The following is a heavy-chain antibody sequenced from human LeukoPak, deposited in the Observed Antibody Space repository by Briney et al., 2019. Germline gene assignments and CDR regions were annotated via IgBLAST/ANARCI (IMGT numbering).Heavy chain of an antibody. CDR3: ARMRSACFDY. V-gene: IGHV1-3*03. CDR2: INAGNGNT. CDR1: GYTFTSYD. D-gene: IGHD5-24*01. J-gene: IGHJ4*02. Sequence: GASVKVSCKASGYTFTSYDITWVRQVTGQGLEWMGWINAGNGNTKYSQEFQGRVTITRDTSASTAYMELSSLRSEDMAVYYCARMRSACFDYWGQGTLVTVSS.